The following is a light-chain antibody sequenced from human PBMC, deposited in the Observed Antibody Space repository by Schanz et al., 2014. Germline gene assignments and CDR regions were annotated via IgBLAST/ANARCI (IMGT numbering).Light chain of an antibody. V-gene: IGKV3-20*01. J-gene: IGKJ1*01. Sequence: DILMTQSPATLSVSPGERATLSCRASQSVDNDLAWYQQKPRQPPRLLIYAASIRAIGIPDRFSGSGSGTDFTLTISRLEPEDFAVFYCQQFGKLPWTFGQGTKVEIK. CDR1: QSVDND. CDR3: QQFGKLPWT. CDR2: AAS.